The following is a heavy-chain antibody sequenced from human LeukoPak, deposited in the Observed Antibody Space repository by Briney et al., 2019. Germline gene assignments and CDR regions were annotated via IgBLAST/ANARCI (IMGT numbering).Heavy chain of an antibody. V-gene: IGHV3-23*01. CDR3: AKASGSYCV. Sequence: PGGSLRLSCAAPGFTFSSYSMNWVRQAPGKGLEWVSAISGSGGSTYYADSVKGRFTISRDNSKNTLYLQMNSLRAEDTAVYYCAKASGSYCVWGQGTLVTVSS. D-gene: IGHD1-26*01. J-gene: IGHJ4*02. CDR2: ISGSGGST. CDR1: GFTFSSYS.